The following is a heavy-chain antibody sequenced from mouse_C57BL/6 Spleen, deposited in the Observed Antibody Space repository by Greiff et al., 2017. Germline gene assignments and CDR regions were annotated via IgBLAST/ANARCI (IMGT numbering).Heavy chain of an antibody. CDR2: IYPRSGNT. V-gene: IGHV1-81*01. CDR3: AGRQLRLQDY. J-gene: IGHJ2*01. D-gene: IGHD3-2*02. CDR1: GYTFTSYG. Sequence: VQRVESGAELARPGASVKLSCKASGYTFTSYGISWVKQRTGQGLEWIGEIYPRSGNTYYNEKFKGKATLTADKSSSTAYMELRSLTSEDSAVYFCAGRQLRLQDYWGQGTTLTVSS.